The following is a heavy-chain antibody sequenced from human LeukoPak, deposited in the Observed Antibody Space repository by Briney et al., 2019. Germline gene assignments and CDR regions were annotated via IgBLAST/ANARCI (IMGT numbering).Heavy chain of an antibody. CDR2: IIPIFGTA. J-gene: IGHJ3*02. CDR1: GGTFSSYA. V-gene: IGHV1-69*13. Sequence: ASVKLSCKASGGTFSSYAISWVRQAPGQGLEWMGGIIPIFGTANYAQKFQGRVTITADESTSTAYMELSSLRSEDTAVYYCARDPDRLWFGGSASPDAFDIWGQGTMVTVSS. D-gene: IGHD3-10*01. CDR3: ARDPDRLWFGGSASPDAFDI.